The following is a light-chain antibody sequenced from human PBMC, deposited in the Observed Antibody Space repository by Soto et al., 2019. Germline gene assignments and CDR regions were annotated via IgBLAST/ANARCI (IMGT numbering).Light chain of an antibody. CDR3: QHYNSYSEA. CDR2: KAS. Sequence: DIQMTQSPSTLSGSVGDRVTITCRASQTISSWLAWYQQTTGKAPKILIYKASTLKSGVPSRFRGSGSGTEFTLTISRLQPDDFATYYCQHYNSYSEAFGQGTKVDI. V-gene: IGKV1-5*03. CDR1: QTISSW. J-gene: IGKJ1*01.